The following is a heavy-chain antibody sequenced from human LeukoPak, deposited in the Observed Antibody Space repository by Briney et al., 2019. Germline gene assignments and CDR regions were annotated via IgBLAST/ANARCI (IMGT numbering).Heavy chain of an antibody. J-gene: IGHJ6*03. CDR1: GFTFSSYA. D-gene: IGHD2-2*02. V-gene: IGHV3-23*01. Sequence: GGSLRLSCAASGFTFSSYAMSWVRQAPGRGLEWVSAISGSGGSTYYADSVKGRFTISRDKAKNSLYLQMNSLRAEDTGVYYCTRGQYCSGTNCYIPYHFYFYMDVWGKGTTVTVSS. CDR3: TRGQYCSGTNCYIPYHFYFYMDV. CDR2: ISGSGGST.